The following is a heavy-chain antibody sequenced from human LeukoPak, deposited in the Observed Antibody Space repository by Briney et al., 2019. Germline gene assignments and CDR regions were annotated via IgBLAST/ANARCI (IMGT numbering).Heavy chain of an antibody. CDR1: GFTFSSYG. D-gene: IGHD2-2*01. V-gene: IGHV3-30*02. J-gene: IGHJ4*02. CDR2: IRYDGSNK. Sequence: GGSLRLSCAASGFTFSSYGMHWVRQAPGKGLEWVAFIRYDGSNKYYADSVKGRFTISRDNSKNTLYLQMNSLRAEDTAVYSCAKLVVVPAAIVRGDYWGQGTLVTVSS. CDR3: AKLVVVPAAIVRGDY.